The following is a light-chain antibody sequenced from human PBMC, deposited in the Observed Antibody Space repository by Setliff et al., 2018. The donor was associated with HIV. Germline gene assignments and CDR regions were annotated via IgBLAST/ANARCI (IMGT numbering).Light chain of an antibody. Sequence: QSALTQPASVSGSPGQSITISCTGTSSDVGSYKLVSWYQQHPGKAPKVMIYEVTKRPSGVSNRFSGSKSANTASLTISGLQAEDEADYYCCSYAGSGTLYVFGTGTQLTV. V-gene: IGLV2-23*02. CDR1: SSDVGSYKL. J-gene: IGLJ1*01. CDR2: EVT. CDR3: CSYAGSGTLYV.